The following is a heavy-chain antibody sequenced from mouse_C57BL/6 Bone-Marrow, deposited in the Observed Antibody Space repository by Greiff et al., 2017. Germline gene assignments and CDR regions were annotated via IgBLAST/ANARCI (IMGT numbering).Heavy chain of an antibody. D-gene: IGHD1-1*01. V-gene: IGHV1-54*01. Sequence: QVQLQQSGAELVRPGTSVKVSCKASGYAFTNYLIEWVKQRPGQGLEWIGVINPGSGGTNYNEKFKGKATLTADKSSSTAYMQLSSLTSEDSAVYFCARGGRYYYGSSVYVDYWGQGTTLTVSS. CDR1: GYAFTNYL. CDR2: INPGSGGT. CDR3: ARGGRYYYGSSVYVDY. J-gene: IGHJ2*01.